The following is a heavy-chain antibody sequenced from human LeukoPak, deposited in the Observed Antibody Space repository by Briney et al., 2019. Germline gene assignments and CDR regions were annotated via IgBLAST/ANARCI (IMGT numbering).Heavy chain of an antibody. D-gene: IGHD3-3*01. Sequence: GGSLRLSCAASGFSFRNAWMHWVRQAPGKGPVWVSRIKGDGSVTVYADSVKGRFTISRDNAKNTLYLQMNSLRVEDTAVYYCARSDWFDPWGQGTLVTVSS. J-gene: IGHJ5*02. CDR2: IKGDGSVT. V-gene: IGHV3-74*01. CDR3: ARSDWFDP. CDR1: GFSFRNAW.